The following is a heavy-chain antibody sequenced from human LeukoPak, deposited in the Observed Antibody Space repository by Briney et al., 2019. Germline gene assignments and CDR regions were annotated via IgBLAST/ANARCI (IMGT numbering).Heavy chain of an antibody. D-gene: IGHD6-13*01. CDR3: ARDGRGIAAAGFDY. CDR2: IYYSGST. J-gene: IGHJ4*02. V-gene: IGHV4-31*03. Sequence: SQTLSLTCTVSGGSISSGGYYWSWIRQHPGKGPEWIGYIYYSGSTYYNPSLKSRVTISVDTSKNQFSLKLSSVTAADTAVYYCARDGRGIAAAGFDYWGQGTLVTVSS. CDR1: GGSISSGGYY.